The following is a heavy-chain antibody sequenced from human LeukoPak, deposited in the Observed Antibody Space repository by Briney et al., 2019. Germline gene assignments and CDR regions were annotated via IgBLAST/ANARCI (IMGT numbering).Heavy chain of an antibody. D-gene: IGHD2-21*02. Sequence: ASVKVSCKASGYTFTGYYMHWVRQAPGQGLEWMGWINPNSGGTNYAQKFQGRVTMTRDTSISTAYMELSRLRSDDTAVYYCATDHRSTDLAYCGGGCYKAAFDAWGQGTLVTVSS. CDR3: ATDHRSTDLAYCGGGCYKAAFDA. CDR2: INPNSGGT. J-gene: IGHJ3*01. V-gene: IGHV1-2*02. CDR1: GYTFTGYY.